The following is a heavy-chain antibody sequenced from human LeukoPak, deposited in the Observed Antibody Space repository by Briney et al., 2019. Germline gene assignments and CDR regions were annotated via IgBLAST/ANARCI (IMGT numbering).Heavy chain of an antibody. J-gene: IGHJ5*02. D-gene: IGHD6-13*01. V-gene: IGHV4-31*03. CDR2: IYYSGST. CDR1: GGSISSGGYY. CDR3: ARVPYSSSWSNWFDP. Sequence: SETLSLTCTVSGGSISSGGYYWSWIRQHPGKGLEWIGYIYYSGSTYYNPSLKSRVTISVDTSKNQFSLKLSSVTAADTAVYYCARVPYSSSWSNWFDPWGQGTLVPVSS.